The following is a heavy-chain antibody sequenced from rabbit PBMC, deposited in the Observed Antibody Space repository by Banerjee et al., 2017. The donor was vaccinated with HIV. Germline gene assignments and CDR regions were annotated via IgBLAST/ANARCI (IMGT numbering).Heavy chain of an antibody. CDR2: INTSTGNT. CDR1: GFSFSNKYV. Sequence: QSLEESGGDLVKPGASLTLTCTASGFSFSNKYVMCWVRQAPGKGLEWIACINTSTGNTVYASWAKGRFTISKTSPTTVTLQMTSLTVADTATYLCAGSLVDNANLWGQGTLVTVS. V-gene: IGHV1S40*01. J-gene: IGHJ4*01. D-gene: IGHD1-1*01. CDR3: AGSLVDNANL.